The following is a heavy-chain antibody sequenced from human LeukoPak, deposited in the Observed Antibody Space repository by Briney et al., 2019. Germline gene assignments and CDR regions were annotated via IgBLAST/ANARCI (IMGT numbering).Heavy chain of an antibody. J-gene: IGHJ3*02. D-gene: IGHD3-10*01. V-gene: IGHV1-69*13. CDR1: GGTFSSYA. CDR2: IIPIFGTA. CDR3: GRGLDYGSGIPGYDAFDI. Sequence: ASVKVSCKASGGTFSSYAISWVRQAPGQGLEWMGGIIPIFGTANYAQKFQGRVTITADESTSTAYMELSSLRSEDTAVYYCGRGLDYGSGIPGYDAFDIWGQGTMVTVSP.